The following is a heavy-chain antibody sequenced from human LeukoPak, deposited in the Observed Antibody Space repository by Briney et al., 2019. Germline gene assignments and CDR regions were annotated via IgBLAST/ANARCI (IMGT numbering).Heavy chain of an antibody. Sequence: GGSLRLSCAASGFTFSSYWMSWVRQAPGKGLEWVSAISGSGGGTYYADSVKGRFTISRDNSKNTLYLQMNSLRAEDTAGYYCAKHQWEVVGPTRFDYWGQGTLVSVSS. CDR1: GFTFSSYW. CDR2: ISGSGGGT. D-gene: IGHD1-26*01. J-gene: IGHJ4*02. CDR3: AKHQWEVVGPTRFDY. V-gene: IGHV3-23*01.